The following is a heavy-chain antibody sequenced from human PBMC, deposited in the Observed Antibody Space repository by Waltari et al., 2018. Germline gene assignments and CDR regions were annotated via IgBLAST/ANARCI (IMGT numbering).Heavy chain of an antibody. CDR1: GGTFSSYA. Sequence: QVQLVQSGAEVQKPGSSVKVSCKASGGTFSSYAFSWVRQAPGQGLEWMGGIIPIFGTANYAQKFQCRVTITADESTSTAYMELSSLRSEDTAVYYCASSHVSMTTVVSTFDYWGQGTLVTVSS. V-gene: IGHV1-69*12. CDR2: IIPIFGTA. D-gene: IGHD4-17*01. J-gene: IGHJ4*02. CDR3: ASSHVSMTTVVSTFDY.